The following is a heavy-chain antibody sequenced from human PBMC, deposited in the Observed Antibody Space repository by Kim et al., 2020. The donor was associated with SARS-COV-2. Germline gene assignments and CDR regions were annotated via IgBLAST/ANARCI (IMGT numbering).Heavy chain of an antibody. J-gene: IGHJ6*02. CDR3: ARGAGSYYLYYYYYGMDV. CDR2: ISSSSSTI. V-gene: IGHV3-48*02. D-gene: IGHD3-10*01. Sequence: GGSLRLSCASSGFTFSSYSMNWVRQAPGKGLEWVSYISSSSSTIYYADSVKGRFTISRDNAKNSLYLQMNSLRDEDTAVYYCARGAGSYYLYYYYYGMDVWGQGTTVTVSS. CDR1: GFTFSSYS.